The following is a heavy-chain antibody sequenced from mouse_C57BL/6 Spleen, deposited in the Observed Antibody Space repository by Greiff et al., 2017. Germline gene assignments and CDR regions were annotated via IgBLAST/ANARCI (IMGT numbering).Heavy chain of an antibody. D-gene: IGHD1-1*01. CDR3: ARRYYGSSDWYFDV. V-gene: IGHV1-18*01. CDR2: INPNNGGT. J-gene: IGHJ1*03. CDR1: GYTFTDYN. Sequence: EVQLQQSGPELVKPGASVKIPCKASGYTFTDYNMDWVKQSHGKSLEWIGDINPNNGGTIYNQKFTGKATLTVDKSSSTAYMELRSLTSEDTAVYYCARRYYGSSDWYFDVWGTGTTVTVSS.